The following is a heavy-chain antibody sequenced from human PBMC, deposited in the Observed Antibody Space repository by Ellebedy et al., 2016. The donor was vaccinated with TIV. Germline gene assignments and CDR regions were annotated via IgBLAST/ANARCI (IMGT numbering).Heavy chain of an antibody. D-gene: IGHD4-17*01. CDR3: ARATVTRYYYYYYGMDV. J-gene: IGHJ6*02. CDR2: INTGNGNT. Sequence: AASVKVSCKASGYTFTTYAMHWVRQAPGQGLEWMGRINTGNGNTKYSQKFQGRVTITRDTSASTAYMELSSLRSEDTAVYYCARATVTRYYYYYYGMDVWGQGTTVTVSS. V-gene: IGHV1-3*04. CDR1: GYTFTTYA.